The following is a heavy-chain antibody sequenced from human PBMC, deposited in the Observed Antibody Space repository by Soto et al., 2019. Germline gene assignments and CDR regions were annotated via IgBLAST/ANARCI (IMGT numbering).Heavy chain of an antibody. D-gene: IGHD2-21*01. Sequence: GGSLRLSYAAAGSSFSSHSMKWVRQAPGKGLEWVSYISSSGSTIYYADSVKGRFTISRDNAKNSLYLQMNSLRDDDTAVYYCARGRGYCGGTNCYLDYWGQGALVTVSS. CDR2: ISSSGSTI. CDR1: GSSFSSHS. CDR3: ARGRGYCGGTNCYLDY. V-gene: IGHV3-48*02. J-gene: IGHJ4*02.